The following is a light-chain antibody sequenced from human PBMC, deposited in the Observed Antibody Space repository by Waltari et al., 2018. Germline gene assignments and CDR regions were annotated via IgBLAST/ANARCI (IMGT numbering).Light chain of an antibody. CDR2: SSN. J-gene: IGLJ3*02. V-gene: IGLV1-44*01. CDR3: AVCDDSLNGSWV. CDR1: SSNIGGNP. Sequence: QSVLTQPPSASGAPGQRVTISCSGSSSNIGGNPVSWYQQLPGTAPKLLIYSSNQRPSGVPDRFSGSKSGTSASLAISGLQSEDEAEYYCAVCDDSLNGSWVFGGGTKLTVL.